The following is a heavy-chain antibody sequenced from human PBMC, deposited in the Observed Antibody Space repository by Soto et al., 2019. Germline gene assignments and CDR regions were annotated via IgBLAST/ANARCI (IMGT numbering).Heavy chain of an antibody. Sequence: QVQLVQSGADVKKPGASVMVSCKASGYTFTTYGISWVRQAPGQGLEWMGWISPYNGDTNYAQNLQGRVTMTTVTSTSTAYMELRSRISDDTAVYYCARGGDGAGNSFYGMDVWCQGTTVTVSS. CDR3: ARGGDGAGNSFYGMDV. CDR1: GYTFTTYG. CDR2: ISPYNGDT. V-gene: IGHV1-18*01. J-gene: IGHJ6*02.